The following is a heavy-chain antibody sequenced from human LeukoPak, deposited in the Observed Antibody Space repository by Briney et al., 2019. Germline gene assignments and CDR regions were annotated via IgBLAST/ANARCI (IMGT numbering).Heavy chain of an antibody. V-gene: IGHV4-59*11. D-gene: IGHD3-22*01. CDR2: IYYSGST. J-gene: IGHJ4*02. CDR1: GGSIGSHY. Sequence: SETLSLTCIVSGGSIGSHYWSWIRQPPGKGLEWIGYIYYSGSTNYNPSLKSRVTISGDTSKNQFSLRLSSVTAADTAVYYCARGGDSSGLLDYWGQGTLVTVSS. CDR3: ARGGDSSGLLDY.